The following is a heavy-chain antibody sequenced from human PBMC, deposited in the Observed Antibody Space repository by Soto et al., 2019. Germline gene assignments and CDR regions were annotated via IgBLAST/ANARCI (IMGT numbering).Heavy chain of an antibody. V-gene: IGHV3-9*01. CDR3: AKAASQQPDQMNWYFDL. Sequence: EVQLVESGGGLVQPGRSLRLSCAASGFTFDDYAMHWVRQAPGKGLEWVSGISWNSGSIGYADSVKGRFTISRDNAKNSLYLQMNSLRAEDTALYYCAKAASQQPDQMNWYFDLWGRGTLVTVSS. J-gene: IGHJ2*01. CDR2: ISWNSGSI. CDR1: GFTFDDYA. D-gene: IGHD6-13*01.